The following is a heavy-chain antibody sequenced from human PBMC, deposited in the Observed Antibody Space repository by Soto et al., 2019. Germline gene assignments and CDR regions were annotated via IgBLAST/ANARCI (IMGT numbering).Heavy chain of an antibody. CDR3: ARALGTMTP. J-gene: IGHJ5*02. V-gene: IGHV4-34*01. D-gene: IGHD3-22*01. CDR2: INHRGIT. Sequence: WTWIRQPPGKGLEWIGEINHRGITTYSPSLKSRVTISVDTSKSQFSLKLSSVTAADTAVYYCARALGTMTPWGQGTLVTVSS.